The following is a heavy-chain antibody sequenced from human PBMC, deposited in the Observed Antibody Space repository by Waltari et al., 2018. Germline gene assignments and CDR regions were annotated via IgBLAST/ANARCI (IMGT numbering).Heavy chain of an antibody. CDR2: INHSGST. J-gene: IGHJ4*02. D-gene: IGHD6-13*01. CDR1: GGSFSGYY. V-gene: IGHV4-34*01. Sequence: QVQLQQWGAGLLKPSETLSLTCAVYGGSFSGYYWSWIRQPPGKGLEWIGEINHSGSTNYNPSLKSRVTISVDTSKNQFSLKLSSVTAADTAVYYCARGRVFFSGRAAAGTGALFDYWGQGTLVTVSS. CDR3: ARGRVFFSGRAAAGTGALFDY.